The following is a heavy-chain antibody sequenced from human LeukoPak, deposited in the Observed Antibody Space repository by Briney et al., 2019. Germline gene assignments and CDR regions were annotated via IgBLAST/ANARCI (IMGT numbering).Heavy chain of an antibody. CDR2: INERATII. J-gene: IGHJ4*02. CDR1: GFTFSSYW. D-gene: IGHD3-16*01. CDR3: VRDLILVWTPGDDFDH. V-gene: IGHV3-74*01. Sequence: GGSLRLSCAASGFTFSSYWMSWVRQAPGKGLEWGSRINERATIISYADSVKGRFTISRENARNTLYLKMNSLTAEDTAVYYCVRDLILVWTPGDDFDHWGQGTLVTVSS.